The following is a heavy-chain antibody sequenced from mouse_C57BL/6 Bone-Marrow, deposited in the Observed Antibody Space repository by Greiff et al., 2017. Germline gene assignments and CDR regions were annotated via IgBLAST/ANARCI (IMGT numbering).Heavy chain of an antibody. CDR2: IHPNSGST. Sequence: QVQLQQSGAELVKPGASVKLSCKASGYTFTSYWMHWVKQRPGQGLEWIGMIHPNSGSTNYNEKFKSKATLTVDKSSSTAYMQLSRLTCEDSAVYFCLCSVSRVYAMDYWGQGTSVTVSS. D-gene: IGHD1-1*01. CDR3: LCSVSRVYAMDY. CDR1: GYTFTSYW. J-gene: IGHJ4*01. V-gene: IGHV1-64*01.